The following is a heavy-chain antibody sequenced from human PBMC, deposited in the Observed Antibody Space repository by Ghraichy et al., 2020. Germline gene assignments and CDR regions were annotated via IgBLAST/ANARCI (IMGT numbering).Heavy chain of an antibody. J-gene: IGHJ6*02. V-gene: IGHV3-7*01. Sequence: GGSLRLSCAASGFIFSNFCMSWVRQAPGKGLEWVANIKQDGSEKYYVDSVKGRFTISRDNAKNSLYLQMNSPRAEDTAMYYCARAVRSGSYPYYYYGMDVWGQGTTVTVSS. D-gene: IGHD1-26*01. CDR1: GFIFSNFC. CDR3: ARAVRSGSYPYYYYGMDV. CDR2: IKQDGSEK.